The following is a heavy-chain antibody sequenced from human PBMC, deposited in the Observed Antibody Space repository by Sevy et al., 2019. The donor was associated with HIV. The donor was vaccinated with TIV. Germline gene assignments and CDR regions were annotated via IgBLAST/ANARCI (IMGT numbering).Heavy chain of an antibody. Sequence: GGSLRLSCAASGFTVSSNYMSWVRQAPGKGLEWVSVIYSGGSTYYADSVKGRFTISRDNSKNTLYLQMNSLRAEDTAVYYWSREGNSSGYYWFDPWGQGTLVTVSS. CDR2: IYSGGST. CDR1: GFTVSSNY. D-gene: IGHD3-22*01. CDR3: SREGNSSGYYWFDP. J-gene: IGHJ5*02. V-gene: IGHV3-53*01.